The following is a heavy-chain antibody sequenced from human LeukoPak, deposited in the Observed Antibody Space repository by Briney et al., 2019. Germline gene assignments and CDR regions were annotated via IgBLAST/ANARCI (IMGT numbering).Heavy chain of an antibody. D-gene: IGHD3-10*01. J-gene: IGHJ4*02. V-gene: IGHV4-34*01. CDR1: GGSFSGYY. Sequence: QSSETLSLTCAVYGGSFSGYYWSWIRQPPGKGLEWIGEINHSGSTNYNPSLKSRVTISVDTSKNQFSLKLSSVTAADTAVYYCARRHYYGSGSYYTHWGQGTLVTVSS. CDR2: INHSGST. CDR3: ARRHYYGSGSYYTH.